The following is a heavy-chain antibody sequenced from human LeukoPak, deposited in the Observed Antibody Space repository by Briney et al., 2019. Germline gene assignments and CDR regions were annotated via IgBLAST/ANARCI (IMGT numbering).Heavy chain of an antibody. CDR2: IIPIFGTA. D-gene: IGHD3-10*01. CDR3: ARDHYYGSGSYFLGGYHMDV. CDR1: GGTFSSYA. Sequence: ASVKVSCKASGGTFSSYAISWVRQAPGQGLEWMGGIIPIFGTANYAQKFQGRVTITADKSTSTAYMELSSLRSEDTAVYYCARDHYYGSGSYFLGGYHMDVWGKGTTVTVSS. J-gene: IGHJ6*03. V-gene: IGHV1-69*06.